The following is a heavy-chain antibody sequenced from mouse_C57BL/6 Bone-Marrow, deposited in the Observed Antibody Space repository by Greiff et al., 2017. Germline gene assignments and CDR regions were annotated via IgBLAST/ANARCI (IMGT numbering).Heavy chain of an antibody. CDR3: ARGGIYYDYDVDY. V-gene: IGHV3-6*01. D-gene: IGHD2-4*01. Sequence: EVQLVESGPGLVKPSQSLSLTCSVTGYSITSGYYWNWIRQFPGNKLEWMGYISYDGSNNYNPSLQNRISITRDTSTNQFFLKLNSVTTEDTATYYCARGGIYYDYDVDYWGQGTTLTVSS. CDR2: ISYDGSN. J-gene: IGHJ2*01. CDR1: GYSITSGYY.